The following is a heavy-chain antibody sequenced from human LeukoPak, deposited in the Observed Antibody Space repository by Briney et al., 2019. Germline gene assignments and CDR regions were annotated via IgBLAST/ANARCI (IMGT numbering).Heavy chain of an antibody. V-gene: IGHV1-18*01. CDR1: GGTFSSYA. Sequence: ASVKVSCKASGGTFSSYAISWVRQAPGQGLEWMGWISAYNGNTNYAQKLQGRVTMTTDTSTSTAYMELRSLRSDDTAVYYCARDFIRGSSFAYRLLESWGQGTLVIVSS. CDR3: ARDFIRGSSFAYRLLES. J-gene: IGHJ4*02. CDR2: ISAYNGNT. D-gene: IGHD5-18*01.